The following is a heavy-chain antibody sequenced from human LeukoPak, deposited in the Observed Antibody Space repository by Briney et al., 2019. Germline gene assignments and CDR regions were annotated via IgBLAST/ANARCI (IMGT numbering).Heavy chain of an antibody. Sequence: GGSLRLSCAASGFTFSSYSMNWVREAPGKGLEWVSSTSSSSSYIYYADSVKGRFTISRDNAKNSLYLQMNSLRAEDTAVYYCAKSAFTHYDYVWGSYRRALDYWGQGTLVTVSS. CDR3: AKSAFTHYDYVWGSYRRALDY. CDR2: TSSSSSYI. CDR1: GFTFSSYS. V-gene: IGHV3-21*01. J-gene: IGHJ4*02. D-gene: IGHD3-16*02.